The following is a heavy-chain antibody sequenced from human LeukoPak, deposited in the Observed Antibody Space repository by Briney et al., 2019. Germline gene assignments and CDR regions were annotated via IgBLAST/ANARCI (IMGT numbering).Heavy chain of an antibody. J-gene: IGHJ5*02. Sequence: SVKVSCKASGCTFSSYAISWVRQAPGQGLEWMGGIIPIFGSANSAQKFQGRVTITADESTSTAYMELSSLRSEDTAVYYCAKTQGFCSSTSCYAPFDPWGQGTLVTVSS. V-gene: IGHV1-69*01. CDR2: IIPIFGSA. CDR1: GCTFSSYA. CDR3: AKTQGFCSSTSCYAPFDP. D-gene: IGHD2-2*01.